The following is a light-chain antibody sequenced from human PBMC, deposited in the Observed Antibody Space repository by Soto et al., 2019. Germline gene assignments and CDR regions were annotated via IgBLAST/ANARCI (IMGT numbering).Light chain of an antibody. V-gene: IGKV3-15*01. CDR2: GAS. Sequence: EIVMTQSPAILAVSPGERATLSCRASQSVSSYLAWYQQKPGQAPRLLIYGASTRATGIPARFSGSGSGTEFTLTISSLQSEDFAVYYCQQYNNWPPLTFGGGTKVEIK. CDR3: QQYNNWPPLT. CDR1: QSVSSY. J-gene: IGKJ4*01.